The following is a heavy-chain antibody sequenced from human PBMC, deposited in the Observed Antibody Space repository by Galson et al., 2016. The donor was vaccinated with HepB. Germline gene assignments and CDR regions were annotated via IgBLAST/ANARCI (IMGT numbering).Heavy chain of an antibody. J-gene: IGHJ4*02. D-gene: IGHD3-16*01. CDR2: SYAGYSET. Sequence: QSGAEVKKSGESLKISCKGSGYSFTNYWIAWVRQMPGKGLEWLGISYAGYSETRYRPSFQGQVTISVDSSISTAYLQWSSLKASDTAMYYCARQSSIMGDMDYWGQGTLVTVSS. V-gene: IGHV5-51*01. CDR1: GYSFTNYW. CDR3: ARQSSIMGDMDY.